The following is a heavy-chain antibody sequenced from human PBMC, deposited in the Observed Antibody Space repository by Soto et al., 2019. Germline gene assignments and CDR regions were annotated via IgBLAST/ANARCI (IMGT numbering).Heavy chain of an antibody. J-gene: IGHJ4*02. D-gene: IGHD3-22*01. CDR3: AKQPQDYYDSSDINYFDY. CDR2: ISGSGGST. Sequence: QPGGSLRLCCAASGFTFSSYAMSWVRQAPGKGLEWVSAISGSGGSTYYADSVKGRFTISRDNSKNTLYLQMNSLRAEDTAVYYCAKQPQDYYDSSDINYFDYWGQGTLVTVSS. CDR1: GFTFSSYA. V-gene: IGHV3-23*01.